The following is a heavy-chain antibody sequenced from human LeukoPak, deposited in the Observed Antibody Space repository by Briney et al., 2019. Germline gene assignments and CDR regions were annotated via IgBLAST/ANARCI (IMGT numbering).Heavy chain of an antibody. D-gene: IGHD1-7*01. J-gene: IGHJ3*02. CDR1: GGSISSGDYY. CDR2: IYYSGST. V-gene: IGHV4-30-4*08. CDR3: ARVRELGLAPGTREDAFDI. Sequence: PSETLSLTCTVSGGSISSGDYYWRWIRQPPGKGLEWIGYIYYSGSTYYNPSLKSRVTISVDTSKNQFSLKLSSVTAADTAVYYCARVRELGLAPGTREDAFDIWGQGTMVTVSS.